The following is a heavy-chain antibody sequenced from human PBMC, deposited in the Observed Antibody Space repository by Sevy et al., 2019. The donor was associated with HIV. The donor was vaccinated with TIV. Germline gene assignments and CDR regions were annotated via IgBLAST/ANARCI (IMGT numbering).Heavy chain of an antibody. CDR1: GGPISSGDYY. CDR2: IYYSGST. J-gene: IGHJ6*02. D-gene: IGHD4-17*01. Sequence: SETLSLTCTVSGGPISSGDYYWSWIRQPPGKGLEWIGYIYYSGSTYYNPSLKSRVTISVDTSKNQFSLKLSSVTAADTAVYYCARDAYGDSVYYYYYGMDVWGQGTTVTVSS. CDR3: ARDAYGDSVYYYYYGMDV. V-gene: IGHV4-30-4*01.